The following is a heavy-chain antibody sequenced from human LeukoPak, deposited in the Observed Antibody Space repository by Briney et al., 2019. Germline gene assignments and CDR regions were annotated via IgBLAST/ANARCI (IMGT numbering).Heavy chain of an antibody. CDR1: GGSISSSSYY. CDR2: IYYSGST. CDR3: ARRLNWGGYFDY. V-gene: IGHV4-39*01. J-gene: IGHJ4*02. Sequence: SETLSLTCTVSGGSISSSSYYWGWIRQPPGKGLEWIGSIYYSGSTYYNPSLKSRVTISVDTSKNQFSLKLSSVTAADTAVYYCARRLNWGGYFDYWGQGTLVTVSS. D-gene: IGHD7-27*01.